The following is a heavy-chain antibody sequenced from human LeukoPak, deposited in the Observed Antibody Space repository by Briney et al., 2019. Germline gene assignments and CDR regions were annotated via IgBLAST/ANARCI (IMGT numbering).Heavy chain of an antibody. CDR2: INPSSGGT. CDR3: ARGYFRGYYFDY. D-gene: IGHD2-15*01. CDR1: GYTFTGYY. V-gene: IGHV1-2*06. J-gene: IGHJ4*02. Sequence: ASVKVSCKASGYTFTGYYMHWVRQAPGQGLEWMGRINPSSGGTNYAQKFQGRVTMTRDTSISTAYMELSRLRSDDTAVYYCARGYFRGYYFDYWGQGTLVTVSS.